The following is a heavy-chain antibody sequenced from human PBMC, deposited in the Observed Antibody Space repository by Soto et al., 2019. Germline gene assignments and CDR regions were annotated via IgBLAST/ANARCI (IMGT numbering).Heavy chain of an antibody. V-gene: IGHV4-31*03. J-gene: IGHJ6*02. CDR1: GGSISSGGYY. CDR3: ARQDPPYYYGMDV. CDR2: IYYSGST. Sequence: PSETLSLTCTVSGGSISSGGYYWSWIRQHPGKGLEWIGYIYYSGSTYYNPSLKSRVTISVDTSKNRFSLKLSSVTAADTAVYYCARQDPPYYYGMDVWGQGTTVTVSS.